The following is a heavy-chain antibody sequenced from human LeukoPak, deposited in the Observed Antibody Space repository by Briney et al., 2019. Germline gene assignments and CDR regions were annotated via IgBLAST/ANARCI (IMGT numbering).Heavy chain of an antibody. J-gene: IGHJ6*02. D-gene: IGHD1-26*01. CDR1: GGSISSYY. V-gene: IGHV4-59*01. CDR2: IYYSGST. CDR3: ARVGYYYYYGMDV. Sequence: PSETLPLTCTVSGGSISSYYWSWIRQPPGKGLEWIGYIYYSGSTNYNPSLKSRVTISVDTSKNQFSLKLSSVTAADTAVYYCARVGYYYYYGMDVWGQGTTVTVSS.